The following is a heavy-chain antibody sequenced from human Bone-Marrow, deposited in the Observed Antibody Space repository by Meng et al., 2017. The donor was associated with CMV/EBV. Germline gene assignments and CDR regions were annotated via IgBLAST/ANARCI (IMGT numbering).Heavy chain of an antibody. Sequence: ASVKVSCKASGYTFTGYYMHWVRQAPGQGLEWMGWINPNSGGTNYAQKFQGRVTMTRDTSISKANMELSRMRSDDTAVYYCARRLSSGYHPAAFDIWGQGTMVTVSS. V-gene: IGHV1-2*02. CDR2: INPNSGGT. D-gene: IGHD3-22*01. CDR3: ARRLSSGYHPAAFDI. CDR1: GYTFTGYY. J-gene: IGHJ3*02.